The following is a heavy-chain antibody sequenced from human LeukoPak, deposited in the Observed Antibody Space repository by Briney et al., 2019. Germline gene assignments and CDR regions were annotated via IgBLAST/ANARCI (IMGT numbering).Heavy chain of an antibody. CDR2: IYYSGNT. J-gene: IGHJ4*02. D-gene: IGHD3/OR15-3a*01. CDR3: ARQTGSGLFILP. CDR1: GVSISSSNSY. V-gene: IGHV4-39*01. Sequence: SETLSLTCTVSGVSISSSNSYWGWIRQPPGKGLEWIGSIYYSGNTYYNASLKSQVSISIDTSKNQFSLRLTSVTAADTAVYYCARQTGSGLFILPGGQGTLLTVSS.